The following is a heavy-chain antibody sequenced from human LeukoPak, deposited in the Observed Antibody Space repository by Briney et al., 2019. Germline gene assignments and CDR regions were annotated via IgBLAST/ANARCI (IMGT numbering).Heavy chain of an antibody. J-gene: IGHJ1*01. CDR2: INDDGGFT. V-gene: IGHV3-74*01. Sequence: GGSLRVSCAASGISFSGAWMHWVRQAPGKRLVWVSRINDDGGFTKYANSVKGRFTISRDNAKNTLFLQMDSLTVEDTAVYYCARVSGPGMNEYYHLWGQGTLVTVSS. CDR1: GISFSGAW. D-gene: IGHD3-10*01. CDR3: ARVSGPGMNEYYHL.